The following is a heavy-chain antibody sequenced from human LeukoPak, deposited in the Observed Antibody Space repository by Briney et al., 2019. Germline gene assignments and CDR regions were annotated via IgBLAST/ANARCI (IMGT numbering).Heavy chain of an antibody. J-gene: IGHJ4*02. CDR3: AKDITLRYYYDSSGYWGTSFDY. D-gene: IGHD3-22*01. CDR1: EFTVSSNY. Sequence: GGSLRLSCAASEFTVSSNYMSWVRQAPGKGLGWVSVIYSGGSTYYADSVKDRFTISRDNSKNTLYLQMNSLRAEDTALYYCAKDITLRYYYDSSGYWGTSFDYWGQGTLVTVSS. CDR2: IYSGGST. V-gene: IGHV3-53*05.